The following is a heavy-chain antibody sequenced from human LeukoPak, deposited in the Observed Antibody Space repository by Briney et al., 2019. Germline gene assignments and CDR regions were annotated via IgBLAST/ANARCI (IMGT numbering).Heavy chain of an antibody. V-gene: IGHV4-34*01. D-gene: IGHD3-10*01. J-gene: IGHJ4*02. Sequence: SETLSLTCAVYGGSFTGYYWSWVRQPPGKGLEWIGEINHSGSTNYNPSLKSRVTISVDTSKNQFSLKLSSVTAADTAVYYCARGVTGSYGIDYWGQGTLVTVSS. CDR2: INHSGST. CDR3: ARGVTGSYGIDY. CDR1: GGSFTGYY.